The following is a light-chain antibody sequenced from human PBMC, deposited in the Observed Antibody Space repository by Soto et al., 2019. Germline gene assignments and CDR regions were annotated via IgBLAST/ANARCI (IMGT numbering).Light chain of an antibody. CDR1: QDISSW. CDR3: QQYNTYST. Sequence: DIQMTQSPSSSYAPVGDRATTTCRASQDISSWLARYQQKPGKAPKLLIYAASSLQHGVPSRFSGSGSGTDFTLTISSLQPDDFATYYCQQYNTYSTFGQGTRLEIK. CDR2: AAS. J-gene: IGKJ5*01. V-gene: IGKV1D-16*01.